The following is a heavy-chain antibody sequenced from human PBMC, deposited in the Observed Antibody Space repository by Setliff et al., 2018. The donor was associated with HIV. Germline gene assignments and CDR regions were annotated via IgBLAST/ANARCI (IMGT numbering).Heavy chain of an antibody. Sequence: SETLSLTCTVSGASITSHYWSWIRQPAGKGLQWIGRIHTSGNTNYNPSLKSRVTISVDTSKSQFSLKLSSLTAADTAVYYCARATWLVHPFPLYYFDYWGQGTLVTVSS. V-gene: IGHV4-4*07. CDR3: ARATWLVHPFPLYYFDY. J-gene: IGHJ4*02. CDR1: GASITSHY. D-gene: IGHD6-19*01. CDR2: IHTSGNT.